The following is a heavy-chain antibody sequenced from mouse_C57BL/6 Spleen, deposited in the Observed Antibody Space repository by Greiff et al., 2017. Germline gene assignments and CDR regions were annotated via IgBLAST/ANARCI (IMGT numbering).Heavy chain of an antibody. CDR3: ARHKDSSVWLAY. J-gene: IGHJ3*01. Sequence: QVHVKQSGAELVKPGASVKLSCKASGYTFTEYTIHWVKQRSGQGLEWIGWFYPGSGSIKYNEKFKDKATLTADKSSSTVYMELSRLTSEDCAVYFCARHKDSSVWLAYWGQGTLVTVSA. CDR2: FYPGSGSI. CDR1: GYTFTEYT. V-gene: IGHV1-62-2*01. D-gene: IGHD3-2*02.